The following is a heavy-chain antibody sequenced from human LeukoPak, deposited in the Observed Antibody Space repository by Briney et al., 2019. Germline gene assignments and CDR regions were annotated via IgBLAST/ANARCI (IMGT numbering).Heavy chain of an antibody. CDR2: VNQDGSEK. J-gene: IGHJ4*02. CDR3: ARTYRNGDKFCSVY. CDR1: GFTFSNYW. D-gene: IGHD5-24*01. V-gene: IGHV3-7*01. Sequence: GGSLRLSCAASGFTFSNYWINWVRQAPGKGLEWVANVNQDGSEKYYVDSVKGRFTISRDNAKDSLYLQMSSLRAEDTAVYYCARTYRNGDKFCSVYWGQGTLVTVSS.